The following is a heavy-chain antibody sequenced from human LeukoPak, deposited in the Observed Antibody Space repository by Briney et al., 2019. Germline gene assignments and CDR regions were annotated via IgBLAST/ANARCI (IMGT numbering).Heavy chain of an antibody. Sequence: ETLSLTCTVYGGSFTDYFWTWIRQSPGKGLVWVSRISSDGSITTYADSVKGRFTISRDNAKNTRYLQMNSLRAEDTAVYYCARAQSGGIDYWGQGTLVTVSS. CDR1: GGSFTDYF. V-gene: IGHV3-74*01. CDR2: ISSDGSIT. J-gene: IGHJ4*02. CDR3: ARAQSGGIDY. D-gene: IGHD1-26*01.